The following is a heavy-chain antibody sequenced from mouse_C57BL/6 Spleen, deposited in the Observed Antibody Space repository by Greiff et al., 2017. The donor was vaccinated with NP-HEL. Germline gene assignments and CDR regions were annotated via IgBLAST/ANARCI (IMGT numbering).Heavy chain of an antibody. CDR1: GYSFTDYN. D-gene: IGHD2-1*01. V-gene: IGHV1-39*01. CDR2: INPNYGTT. J-gene: IGHJ2*01. Sequence: EVQLQESGPELVKPGASVKISCKASGYSFTDYNMNWVKQSNGKSLEWIGVINPNYGTTSYNQKFKGKATLTVDQSSSTAYMQLNSLTSEDSAVYYCARVTLYGNYGVFDYWGQGTTLTVSS. CDR3: ARVTLYGNYGVFDY.